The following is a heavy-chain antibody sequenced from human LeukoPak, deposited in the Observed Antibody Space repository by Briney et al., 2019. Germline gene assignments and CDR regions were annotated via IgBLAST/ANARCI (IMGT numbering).Heavy chain of an antibody. CDR3: ARRQGYSYGPGIVVVPDY. J-gene: IGHJ4*02. CDR1: GYTFTSYG. CDR2: MNPNSGNT. V-gene: IGHV1-8*02. D-gene: IGHD5-18*01. Sequence: ASVKVSCKASGYTFTSYGISWVRQAPGQGLEWMGWMNPNSGNTGYAQKFQGRVTMTRNTSISTAYMELSSLRSEDTAVYYCARRQGYSYGPGIVVVPDYWGQGTLVTVSS.